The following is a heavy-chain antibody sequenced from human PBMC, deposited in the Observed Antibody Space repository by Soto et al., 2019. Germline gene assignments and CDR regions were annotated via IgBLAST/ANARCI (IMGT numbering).Heavy chain of an antibody. CDR3: AKADGCAAGTCYTGTYWYFDL. J-gene: IGHJ2*01. Sequence: EVQLLESGGGLVQPGGSLSLSCAASGFTLSAHAMNWFRQAPGKGAEWVSTINGRGDKTFYAVSVKGRFTISSDDSKNTLYLQMTSLRAEDTAVYYCAKADGCAAGTCYTGTYWYFDLWGRGTLVTFSS. D-gene: IGHD2-2*02. CDR2: INGRGDKT. CDR1: GFTLSAHA. V-gene: IGHV3-23*01.